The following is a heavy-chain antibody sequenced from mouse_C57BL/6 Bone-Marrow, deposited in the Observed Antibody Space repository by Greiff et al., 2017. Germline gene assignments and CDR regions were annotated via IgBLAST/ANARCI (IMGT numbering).Heavy chain of an antibody. J-gene: IGHJ1*03. CDR2: INPSSGYT. V-gene: IGHV1-4*01. CDR3: EREGEITTVPPWYFGG. Sequence: VQLQQSGAELARPGASVKMSCKASGYTFTSYTMHWVKQRPGQGLEWIGYINPSSGYTKYNQKFKDKATLTADKSSSTAYMQLSSLTSEDSAVYYCEREGEITTVPPWYFGGWGTGATVTVS. CDR1: GYTFTSYT. D-gene: IGHD1-1*01.